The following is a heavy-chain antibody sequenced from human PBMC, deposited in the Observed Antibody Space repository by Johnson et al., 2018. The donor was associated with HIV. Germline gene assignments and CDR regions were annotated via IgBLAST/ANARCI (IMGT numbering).Heavy chain of an antibody. CDR3: SRDNAKNSLYLQMNSLRPEDTAVYYCARDHGWSRGWLFDAFDI. Sequence: VQLVESGGGVVRPGGSLRLSCAASGFTFHDYAMSWVRQAPGKGLEWVSGIHWNGSITGYAGSVKGRFLISRDHAKNSLYLQINNLTTEDPVVYFISRDNAKNSLYLQMNSLRPEDTAVYYCARDHGWSRGWLFDAFDIWGQGTMVTVSS. CDR1: GFTFHDYA. D-gene: IGHD6-19*01. V-gene: IGHV3-20*04. CDR2: IHWNGSIT. J-gene: IGHJ3*02.